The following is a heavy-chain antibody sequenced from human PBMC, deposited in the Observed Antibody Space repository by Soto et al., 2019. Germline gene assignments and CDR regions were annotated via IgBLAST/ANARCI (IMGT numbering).Heavy chain of an antibody. Sequence: SVKVSCKASRGTFSSYAISWVRQAPGQGLEWMGGIIPIFGTANYAQKFQGRVTITADESTSTAYMELSSLRSEDTAVYYCARKEMSSWGGMDVWSQGTTVTVSS. D-gene: IGHD6-6*01. CDR1: RGTFSSYA. CDR2: IIPIFGTA. V-gene: IGHV1-69*13. CDR3: ARKEMSSWGGMDV. J-gene: IGHJ6*02.